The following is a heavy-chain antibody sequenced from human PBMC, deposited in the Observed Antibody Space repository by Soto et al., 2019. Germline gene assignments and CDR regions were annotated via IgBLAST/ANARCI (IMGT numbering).Heavy chain of an antibody. CDR2: IIPILGIA. CDR3: ARVSPYCSGGSCYPDYFDY. Sequence: QVQLVQSGAEVKKPGSSVKVSCKASGGTFSSYTISWMRQAPGQGLEWMGRIIPILGIANYAQKFQGRVTITADKSTSTAYMELSSLRSEDTAVYYCARVSPYCSGGSCYPDYFDYWGQGTLVTVSS. V-gene: IGHV1-69*02. J-gene: IGHJ4*02. D-gene: IGHD2-15*01. CDR1: GGTFSSYT.